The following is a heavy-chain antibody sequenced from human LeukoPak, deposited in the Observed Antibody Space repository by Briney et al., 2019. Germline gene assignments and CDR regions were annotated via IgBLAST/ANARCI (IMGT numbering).Heavy chain of an antibody. CDR1: GFTVSSNY. J-gene: IGHJ3*02. CDR3: ARDGGCSSTSCYGHAFDI. D-gene: IGHD2-2*01. Sequence: PGGSLRLSCAASGFTVSSNYMSWVRQAPGKGLEWVSVIYSGGSTYYADSVKGRFTISRDNSKNTLYLQMNSLRAEDTAVYYCARDGGCSSTSCYGHAFDIWGQGTMVTVSS. CDR2: IYSGGST. V-gene: IGHV3-66*01.